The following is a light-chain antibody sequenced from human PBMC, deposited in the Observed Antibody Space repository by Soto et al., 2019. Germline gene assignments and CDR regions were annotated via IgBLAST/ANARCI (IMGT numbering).Light chain of an antibody. CDR3: QKYNSAPRT. CDR1: QGITNY. CDR2: AAS. J-gene: IGKJ2*02. Sequence: DIQMTQSPSSLSASVGDRVTITCRASQGITNYLAWYQQKPGKIPQLLIYAASTLQSGVPSRFSGCGSETEFTLTISSLQPEDVATYYCQKYNSAPRTFGQGTKLEIK. V-gene: IGKV1-27*01.